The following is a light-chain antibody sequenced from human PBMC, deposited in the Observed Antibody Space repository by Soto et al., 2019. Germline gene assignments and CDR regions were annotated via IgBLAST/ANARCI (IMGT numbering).Light chain of an antibody. Sequence: QSALTQPPSASGSPGQSVTFSRTGTSSDIGDDNYVSWYQQHPGKAPKLMIYEVTKRPSGVPARFSGSKSGNTASLTVSGLQADDEADYYCSSYAGNNNYVFRTGTKVTVL. J-gene: IGLJ1*01. V-gene: IGLV2-8*01. CDR1: SSDIGDDNY. CDR2: EVT. CDR3: SSYAGNNNYV.